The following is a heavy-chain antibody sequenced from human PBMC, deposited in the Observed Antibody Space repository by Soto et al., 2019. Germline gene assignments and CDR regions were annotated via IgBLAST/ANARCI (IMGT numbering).Heavy chain of an antibody. CDR2: IFSNDEK. V-gene: IGHV2-26*01. D-gene: IGHD6-13*01. J-gene: IGHJ6*02. CDR1: GFSLSNARMG. CDR3: ARMHQYSSSWYNYYYGMDV. Sequence: QVTLKESGPVLVKPTETLTLTCTVSGFSLSNARMGVSWIRQPPGKALEWLAHIFSNDEKSYSTSLKSRLTISKDTSKSQVVLTMTNMDPVETATYYCARMHQYSSSWYNYYYGMDVWGQGTTVTVSS.